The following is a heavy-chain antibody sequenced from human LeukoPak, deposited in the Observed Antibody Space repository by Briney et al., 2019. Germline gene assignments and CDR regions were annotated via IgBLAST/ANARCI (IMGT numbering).Heavy chain of an antibody. CDR1: GGSFSGYY. Sequence: SETLSLTCAVYGGSFSGYYWSWIRQPPGKGLEWIGEISHSGSTNYNPSLKSRVTISVDTSKNQFSLKLSSVTAADTAVYYCARGLGGIAAAGTLDYWGQGTLVTVSS. CDR2: ISHSGST. CDR3: ARGLGGIAAAGTLDY. J-gene: IGHJ4*02. D-gene: IGHD6-13*01. V-gene: IGHV4-34*01.